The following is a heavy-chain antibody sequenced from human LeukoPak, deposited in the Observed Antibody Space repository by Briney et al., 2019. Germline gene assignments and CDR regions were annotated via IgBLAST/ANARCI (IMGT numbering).Heavy chain of an antibody. Sequence: PSETLSLTCAVYGGSFSGYYWSWIRQPPGKGLEWIGEINHSGSTNYNPSLKSRVTISVDTSKNQFSLKLSSVTAADTAVYYCARGLVETARGYFQHWGQGTLVTVSS. D-gene: IGHD2-21*02. CDR3: ARGLVETARGYFQH. CDR1: GGSFSGYY. CDR2: INHSGST. J-gene: IGHJ1*01. V-gene: IGHV4-34*01.